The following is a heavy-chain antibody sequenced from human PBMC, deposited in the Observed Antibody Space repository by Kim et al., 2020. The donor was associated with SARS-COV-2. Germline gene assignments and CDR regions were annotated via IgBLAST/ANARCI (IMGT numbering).Heavy chain of an antibody. J-gene: IGHJ4*02. Sequence: ASVKVSCKASGYTFTSYVMHWVRQAPGQRLEWMGWINAGNGNTKYSQKFQGRVTITRDTSATTAYMELSSLRSEDTAVYYCARGRFDYDSRGYYFDNWGQGTLVTVSS. V-gene: IGHV1-3*01. CDR1: GYTFTSYV. CDR2: INAGNGNT. CDR3: ARGRFDYDSRGYYFDN. D-gene: IGHD3-22*01.